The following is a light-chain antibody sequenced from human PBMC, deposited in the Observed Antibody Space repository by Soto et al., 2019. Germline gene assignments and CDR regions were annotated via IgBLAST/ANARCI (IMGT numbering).Light chain of an antibody. V-gene: IGLV2-14*01. Sequence: QSALIQPVSVSGSPGQSITISCTGSSSDVGGYNFVSWYQQHPGKAPKLMIYDVTNRPSGVSNRFSASKSGDTASLTISGLQAEDEADYYCNSYTRTNTLVFGGGTKLTVL. J-gene: IGLJ3*02. CDR1: SSDVGGYNF. CDR3: NSYTRTNTLV. CDR2: DVT.